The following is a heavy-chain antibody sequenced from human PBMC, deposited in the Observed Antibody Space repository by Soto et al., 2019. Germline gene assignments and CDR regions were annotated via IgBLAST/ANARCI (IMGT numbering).Heavy chain of an antibody. V-gene: IGHV1-8*02. D-gene: IGHD6-6*01. CDR1: GYTFTSYG. CDR3: ARVEQLAYYYYYYMDV. Sequence: ASVKVSCKASGYTFTSYGISWVRQATGRGLEWMGWMNPNSGNTGYAQKFQGRVTMTRNTSISTAYMELSSLRSEDTAVYYCARVEQLAYYYYYYMDVWGKGTTATVSS. J-gene: IGHJ6*03. CDR2: MNPNSGNT.